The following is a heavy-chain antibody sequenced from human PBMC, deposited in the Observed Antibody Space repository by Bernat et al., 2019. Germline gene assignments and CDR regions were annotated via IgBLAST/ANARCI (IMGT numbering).Heavy chain of an antibody. J-gene: IGHJ4*02. CDR2: INSDGSST. V-gene: IGHV3-74*01. CDR3: ARGDYGGDTFFDY. D-gene: IGHD4/OR15-4a*01. CDR1: GFTFSSYW. Sequence: EVQLVESGGGLVQPGGSLRLSCAASGFTFSSYWMHWVRQAPGQGLVWVSRINSDGSSTSYADSVKGRFTISRDNAKNTLYLQMNSLIAEDTAVYYCARGDYGGDTFFDYWGQGTLVTVSS.